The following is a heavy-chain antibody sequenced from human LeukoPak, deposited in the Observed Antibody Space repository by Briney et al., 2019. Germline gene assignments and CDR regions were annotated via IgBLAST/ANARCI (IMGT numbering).Heavy chain of an antibody. CDR3: AKVQYTSTYTLDY. CDR1: GFTFSSYW. D-gene: IGHD2-2*02. V-gene: IGHV3-7*01. CDR2: IKQDGSEK. Sequence: GGSLRLSCAASGFTFSSYWMSWVRQAPGKGLEWVANIKQDGSEKYYVDSVKGRFTISRDNAKNSLYLQMNSLRAEDTAVYYCAKVQYTSTYTLDYWGQGTLVTVS. J-gene: IGHJ4*02.